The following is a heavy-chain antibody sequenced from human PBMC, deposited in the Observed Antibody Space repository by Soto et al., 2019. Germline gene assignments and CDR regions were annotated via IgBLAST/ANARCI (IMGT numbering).Heavy chain of an antibody. CDR1: GFTFSSCG. Sequence: LRLSCAASGFTFSSCGMHWVRQAPGKGLEWVAAILKDGSQEFYADSVKGRLTISRDNSKNTLSLQMNSLRTVDTATYYCAGTMVRGVPWVPFDYWGQGTLVTVSS. CDR2: ILKDGSQE. CDR3: AGTMVRGVPWVPFDY. D-gene: IGHD3-10*01. V-gene: IGHV3-30*03. J-gene: IGHJ4*02.